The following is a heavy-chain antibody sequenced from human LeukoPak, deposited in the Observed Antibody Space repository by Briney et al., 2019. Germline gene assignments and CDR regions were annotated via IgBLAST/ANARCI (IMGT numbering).Heavy chain of an antibody. CDR3: AKPKTTSSGWYFFDN. CDR2: ISWNSDST. CDR1: GFTFDAYA. Sequence: PGGSLRLSCAASGFTFDAYAMHWARQAPGKGLEWVSGISWNSDSTGYADSVKGRFTISRDNAKNSLSLQMHSLRPEDTALYYCAKPKTTSSGWYFFDNWGQGTLVTVSS. V-gene: IGHV3-9*01. J-gene: IGHJ4*02. D-gene: IGHD6-19*01.